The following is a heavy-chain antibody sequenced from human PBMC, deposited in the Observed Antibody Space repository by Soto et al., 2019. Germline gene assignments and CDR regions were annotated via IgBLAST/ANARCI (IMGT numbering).Heavy chain of an antibody. Sequence: SETLSLTCTVSGGSISSSSYYWGWIRQPPGKGLEWIGSIYYSGSTYYNPSLKSRVTISVDTSKNQFSLKLSSVTAADTAVYYCQSIGCSGGSCHEVFDYWGQGTLVTVSS. D-gene: IGHD2-15*01. J-gene: IGHJ4*02. CDR3: QSIGCSGGSCHEVFDY. CDR2: IYYSGST. V-gene: IGHV4-39*01. CDR1: GGSISSSSYY.